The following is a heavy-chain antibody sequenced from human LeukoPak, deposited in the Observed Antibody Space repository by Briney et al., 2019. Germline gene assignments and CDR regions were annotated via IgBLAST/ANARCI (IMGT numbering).Heavy chain of an antibody. V-gene: IGHV4-59*08. CDR2: IYYSGST. CDR1: GGSIGPYY. CDR3: ARHGGGGETYPRVFDY. D-gene: IGHD3-10*01. J-gene: IGHJ4*02. Sequence: SETLSLTCTVSGGSIGPYYWSWIRQPPGKGLEWIAYIYYSGSTYYNPSLKSRVTISVDTSKNQFSLKLTSVTAADTAVYYCARHGGGGETYPRVFDYWGRGTLVTVSS.